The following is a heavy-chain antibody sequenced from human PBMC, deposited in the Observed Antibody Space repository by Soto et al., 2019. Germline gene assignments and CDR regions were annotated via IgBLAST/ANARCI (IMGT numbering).Heavy chain of an antibody. CDR3: ARGQYDILTGYYYYYYMDV. V-gene: IGHV3-21*01. J-gene: IGHJ6*03. CDR2: ISSSSSYI. CDR1: GFTFSSYS. D-gene: IGHD3-9*01. Sequence: GGSLRLSCAASGFTFSSYSMNWVRQAPGKGLEWVSSISSSSSYIYYADSVKGRFTISRDNAKNSLYLQMNSLRAEDTAVYYCARGQYDILTGYYYYYYMDVWGKGTTVTVSS.